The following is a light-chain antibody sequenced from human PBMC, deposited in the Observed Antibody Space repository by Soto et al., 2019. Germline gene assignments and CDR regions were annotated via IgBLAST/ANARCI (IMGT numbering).Light chain of an antibody. CDR3: QQYNDWPFT. J-gene: IGKJ3*01. V-gene: IGKV3-15*01. CDR1: QSVSVN. CDR2: GVS. Sequence: MVMTQSPRTLSVSPGERATLSCRASQSVSVNLAWYQQKPGQAPRLLIYGVSTRATGIPARFSGSESGTEFTLTISSLQSEDFAVYYCQQYNDWPFTFGPGTKVDIK.